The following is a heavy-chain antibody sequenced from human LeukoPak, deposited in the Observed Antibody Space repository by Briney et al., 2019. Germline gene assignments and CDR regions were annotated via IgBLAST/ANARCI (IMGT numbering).Heavy chain of an antibody. Sequence: GGSPRLSCAASGFTFSSYAMSWVRQAPGKGLEWVSAISGSGGSTYYADSVKGRFTISRDNSKNTLYLQMNSLRAEDTAVYYCASSGVVGANPLGYWGQGTLVTVSS. D-gene: IGHD1-26*01. CDR1: GFTFSSYA. CDR2: ISGSGGST. V-gene: IGHV3-23*01. CDR3: ASSGVVGANPLGY. J-gene: IGHJ4*02.